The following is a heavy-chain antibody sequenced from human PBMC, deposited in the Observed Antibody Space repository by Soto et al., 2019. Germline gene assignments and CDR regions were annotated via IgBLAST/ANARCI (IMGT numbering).Heavy chain of an antibody. CDR2: IYYSGST. D-gene: IGHD1-26*01. CDR3: ARARYGSYSHAFDI. CDR1: GGSISSGDYY. Sequence: QVQLQESGPGLVKPSQTLSLTCTVSGGSISSGDYYWSWIRQPPGKGLEWIGYIYYSGSTYYNPSLKSRVTXXVXTXXNQFSLKLSSVTAADTAVYYCARARYGSYSHAFDIWGQGTMVTVSS. J-gene: IGHJ3*02. V-gene: IGHV4-30-4*01.